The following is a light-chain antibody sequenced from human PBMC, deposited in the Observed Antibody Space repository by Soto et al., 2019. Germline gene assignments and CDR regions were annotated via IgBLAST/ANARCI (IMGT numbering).Light chain of an antibody. V-gene: IGLV2-14*01. CDR2: EVN. CDR1: ISDVGFYNF. J-gene: IGLJ1*01. CDR3: SSYTSSSTRV. Sequence: QSALTQPASVSGSPGQSITISCTGTISDVGFYNFVSWYQQHPGKAPKVMIFEVNNRPSGVSNRFSGSKSGNTASLTISGLQDEDEADYYCSSYTSSSTRVFGTGTKLTVL.